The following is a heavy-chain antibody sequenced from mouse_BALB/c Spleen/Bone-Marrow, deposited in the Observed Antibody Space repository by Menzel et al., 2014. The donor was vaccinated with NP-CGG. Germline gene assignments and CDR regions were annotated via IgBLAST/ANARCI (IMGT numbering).Heavy chain of an antibody. CDR3: ARVQLLWSRGLDY. J-gene: IGHJ2*01. Sequence: VQLKESGAELVKPGASVKLSCTASDFNFKDTYMHWVNQRPEQGLEWIGRIDPANGNTKYDPKFQGKATITADTSSNTAYLQLSSLTSEDTAVYYCARVQLLWSRGLDYWGQGTTLTVSS. CDR2: IDPANGNT. D-gene: IGHD1-1*02. V-gene: IGHV14-3*02. CDR1: DFNFKDTY.